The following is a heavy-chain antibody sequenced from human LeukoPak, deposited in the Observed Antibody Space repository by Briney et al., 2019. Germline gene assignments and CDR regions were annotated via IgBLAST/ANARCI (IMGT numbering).Heavy chain of an antibody. Sequence: ASVKVSCKASGGTFSSYAISWVRQAPGQGLEWMGRIIPILGIANYAQKFQGRVTITADKSTSTAYMELSSLRSEDTAVYYCARDYVATAMVRYGGYYGMDVWGQGTTVTVSS. CDR3: ARDYVATAMVRYGGYYGMDV. D-gene: IGHD5-18*01. V-gene: IGHV1-69*04. CDR1: GGTFSSYA. J-gene: IGHJ6*02. CDR2: IIPILGIA.